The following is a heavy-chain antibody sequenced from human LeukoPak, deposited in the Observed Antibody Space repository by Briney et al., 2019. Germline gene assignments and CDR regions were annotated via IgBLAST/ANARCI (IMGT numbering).Heavy chain of an antibody. V-gene: IGHV3-21*01. CDR3: ARVGGYCSSTSCPSLD. J-gene: IGHJ4*02. CDR2: ISSSSSYI. Sequence: GGSLRLSCAASGFTFSSYSMNWVRQAPGKGLEWVSSISSSSSYIYYADSVKGRFTISRDNAKNSLYLQMNSLRAEDTAVYYCARVGGYCSSTSCPSLDWGQGTLVTVSS. D-gene: IGHD2-2*01. CDR1: GFTFSSYS.